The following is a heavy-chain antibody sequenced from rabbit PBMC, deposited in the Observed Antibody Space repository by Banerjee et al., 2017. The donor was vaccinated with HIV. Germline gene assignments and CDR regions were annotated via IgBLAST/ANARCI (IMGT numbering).Heavy chain of an antibody. V-gene: IGHV1S45*01. Sequence: QQQLEESGGGLVKPEGSLTLTRKASGFDFSGRGMCWVRQAPGKGLEWIGCMDNNGSNFYASWAKGRFTISKTSSTTVTLQLTSLTAADTATYFYATWPTGRFPAFDPWGQGTLVTVS. CDR3: ATWPTGRFPAFDP. J-gene: IGHJ2*01. D-gene: IGHD3-1*01. CDR1: GFDFSGRG. CDR2: MDNNGSN.